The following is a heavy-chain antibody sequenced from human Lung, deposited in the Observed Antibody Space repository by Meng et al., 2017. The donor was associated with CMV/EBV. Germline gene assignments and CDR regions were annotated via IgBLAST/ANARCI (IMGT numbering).Heavy chain of an antibody. CDR2: IYSGGST. Sequence: SXAASGFTVSRNYMSWVRQAPGKGLEWVSVIYSGGSTYYADSVKGRFTISTDKSKNTLYLQMNSLRAEDTAVYYCARDRGYSYGSLGMDVWGKGAXVTVSS. D-gene: IGHD5-18*01. CDR1: GFTVSRNY. J-gene: IGHJ6*04. CDR3: ARDRGYSYGSLGMDV. V-gene: IGHV3-53*01.